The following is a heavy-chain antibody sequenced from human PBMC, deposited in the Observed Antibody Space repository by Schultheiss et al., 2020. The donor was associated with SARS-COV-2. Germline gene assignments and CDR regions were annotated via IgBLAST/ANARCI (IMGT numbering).Heavy chain of an antibody. CDR1: GFTFSSYW. CDR2: ISGSGGST. CDR3: ARGGNYVPLGY. J-gene: IGHJ4*02. D-gene: IGHD4-11*01. V-gene: IGHV3-23*01. Sequence: GGSLRLSCAASGFTFSSYWMHWVRQAPGKGLEWVSAISGSGGSTYYADSVKGRFTISRDNSKNTLYLQMNSLRAEDTAVYYCARGGNYVPLGYWGQGTLVTVSS.